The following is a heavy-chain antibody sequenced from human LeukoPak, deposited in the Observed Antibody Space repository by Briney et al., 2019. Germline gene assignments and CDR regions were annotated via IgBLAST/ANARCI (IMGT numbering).Heavy chain of an antibody. CDR2: IIPIFGTA. CDR1: GGTVSSYA. J-gene: IGHJ4*02. CDR3: ARGTSGYPMYYFDY. V-gene: IGHV1-69*13. Sequence: ASVKVSCKASGGTVSSYAISWVRQAPGQGLEWMGGIIPIFGTANYAQKFQGRVTITADESTSTAYMELSSLRSEDTAVYYCARGTSGYPMYYFDYWGQGTLVTVSS. D-gene: IGHD3-3*01.